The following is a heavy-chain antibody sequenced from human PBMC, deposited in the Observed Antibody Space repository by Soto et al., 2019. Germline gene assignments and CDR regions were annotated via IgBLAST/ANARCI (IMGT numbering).Heavy chain of an antibody. V-gene: IGHV4-4*07. CDR1: GDSISSYS. D-gene: IGHD5-12*01. CDR3: RGYSAYDSYVIDV. J-gene: IGHJ6*02. Sequence: QVQLLESGPGLVKPSETLSLTCTVSGDSISSYSWSWIRQVAGKGLEWIGRLYTSGSTKYSPSLKSRVTMSVDASKNQFSMRLSSVTAADTAVYYCRGYSAYDSYVIDVWGQGTTVTVSS. CDR2: LYTSGST.